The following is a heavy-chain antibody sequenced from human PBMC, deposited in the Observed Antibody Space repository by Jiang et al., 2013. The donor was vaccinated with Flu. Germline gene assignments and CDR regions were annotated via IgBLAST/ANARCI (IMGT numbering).Heavy chain of an antibody. V-gene: IGHV4-34*01. CDR3: ARGRGRYCSSTSCYTSLKFDY. Sequence: LLKPSETLSLTCAVYGGSFSGYYWSWIRQPPGKGLEWIGEINHSGSTNYNPSLKSRVTISVDTSKNQFSLKLSSVTAADTAVYYCARGRGRYCSSTSCYTSLKFDYWGQGTLVTVSS. J-gene: IGHJ4*02. D-gene: IGHD2-2*02. CDR1: GGSFSGYY. CDR2: INHSGST.